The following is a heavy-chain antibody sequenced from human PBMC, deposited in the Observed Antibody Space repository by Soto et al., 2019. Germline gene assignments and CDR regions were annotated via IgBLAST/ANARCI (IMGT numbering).Heavy chain of an antibody. V-gene: IGHV1-46*02. D-gene: IGHD3-9*01. Sequence: QVQLVQSGAEVKKPGTSVKVSCKASGYPFNTYYMNWVRQAPGQGLEWLGVISPIGDTTTYAQKFQGRLTVTRDTSTSTVYMELSSLTSEDTAVYYCARAPPRLGSWGQGTLVTVSS. CDR3: ARAPPRLGS. J-gene: IGHJ4*02. CDR2: ISPIGDTT. CDR1: GYPFNTYY.